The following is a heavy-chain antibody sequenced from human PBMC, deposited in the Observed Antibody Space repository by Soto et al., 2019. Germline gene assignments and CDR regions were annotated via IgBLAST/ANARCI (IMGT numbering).Heavy chain of an antibody. V-gene: IGHV1-69*06. D-gene: IGHD1-26*01. CDR1: GGTFSSYA. CDR2: IIPIFGTA. J-gene: IGHJ5*02. CDR3: ARDVGATVGGTMSWFDP. Sequence: QVQLVQSGAEVKKPGSSVKVSCKASGGTFSSYAISWVRQAPGQGLEWMGGIIPIFGTANYAQKFQGRVTITADKSTSTAYMELSSLRSEDTAMYYCARDVGATVGGTMSWFDPWGQGTLVTVSS.